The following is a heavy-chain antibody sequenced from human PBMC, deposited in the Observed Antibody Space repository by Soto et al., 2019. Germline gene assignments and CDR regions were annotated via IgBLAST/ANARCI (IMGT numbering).Heavy chain of an antibody. J-gene: IGHJ6*02. V-gene: IGHV1-2*04. Sequence: GDSVKVSCKDSGYTFTGYYMHWVRQAPGQGLEWVGWIDPNSGRRNYAQKVQGWVTMTRDTSITTAYMELSRLRSDDTAVYYCARVSQHASGLFCRSSPDQRHYGMDVWGQGTTVTVSS. D-gene: IGHD6-13*01. CDR1: GYTFTGYY. CDR2: IDPNSGRR. CDR3: ARVSQHASGLFCRSSPDQRHYGMDV.